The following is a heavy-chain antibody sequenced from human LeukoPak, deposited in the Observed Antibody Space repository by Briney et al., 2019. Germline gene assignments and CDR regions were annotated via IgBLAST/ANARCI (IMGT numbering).Heavy chain of an antibody. CDR3: ARRYSGYDWGRYYGMDV. J-gene: IGHJ6*02. Sequence: ASVKVSCKASGYTFTSYGISWVRQAPGQGLEWMGWISAYNGNTNYAQKLQGRVTMTADTSTSTAYMELRSLRSDDTAVYYCARRYSGYDWGRYYGMDVWGQGTTVTVSS. V-gene: IGHV1-18*01. CDR2: ISAYNGNT. D-gene: IGHD5-12*01. CDR1: GYTFTSYG.